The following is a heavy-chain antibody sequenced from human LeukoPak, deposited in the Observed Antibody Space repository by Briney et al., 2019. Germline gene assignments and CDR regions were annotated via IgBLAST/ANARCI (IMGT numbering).Heavy chain of an antibody. CDR1: GFTFSTYV. CDR3: AKGSWRYFYY. CDR2: ISGSGGST. J-gene: IGHJ4*02. D-gene: IGHD1-26*01. V-gene: IGHV3-23*01. Sequence: PGGSLRLSWAASGFTFSTYVMSWVRQAPGGGLEWDSAISGSGGSTYYADSVKGRLTISRDNSKNRLYLQMNSLAANDTAVYYCAKGSWRYFYYWGQGTLVTVSS.